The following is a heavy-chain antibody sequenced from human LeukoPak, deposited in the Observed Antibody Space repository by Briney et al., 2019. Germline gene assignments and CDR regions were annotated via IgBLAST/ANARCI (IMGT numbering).Heavy chain of an antibody. CDR2: ISAYNGNT. Sequence: GASVKVSCKASGYTFTSYGISWVRQAPGQGLEWMGWISAYNGNTNYAQKLQGRVTMTTDTSTSTAYMELRSLRSDVTAVYYCARDGYCSGGSCYYYYYGMDVWGQGTTVTVSS. V-gene: IGHV1-18*01. CDR1: GYTFTSYG. D-gene: IGHD2-15*01. CDR3: ARDGYCSGGSCYYYYYGMDV. J-gene: IGHJ6*02.